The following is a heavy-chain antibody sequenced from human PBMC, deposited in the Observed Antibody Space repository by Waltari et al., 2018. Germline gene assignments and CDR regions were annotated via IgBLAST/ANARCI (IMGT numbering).Heavy chain of an antibody. CDR3: AARRRSSGAGFDP. D-gene: IGHD6-6*01. CDR2: ITHTGTP. V-gene: IGHV4-34*02. J-gene: IGHJ5*02. Sequence: QVQLQQWGAGLLKPSETQSLTCAVSGGSFSGYYWTWIRQPPGKGLEWIGDITHTGTPNYNSSLKSRVTMSIDTSKNQFSLTVTSVTAADTAIYYCAARRRSSGAGFDPWGQGTLVTVSS. CDR1: GGSFSGYY.